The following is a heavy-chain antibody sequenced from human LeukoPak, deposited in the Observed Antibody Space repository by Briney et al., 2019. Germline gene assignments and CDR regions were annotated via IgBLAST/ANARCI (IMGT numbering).Heavy chain of an antibody. V-gene: IGHV4-59*01. D-gene: IGHD6-13*01. J-gene: IGHJ5*02. CDR2: IYYSGST. CDR3: ATGPGYSSSWYPT. CDR1: GGSISSYY. Sequence: SETLSLTRTVSGGSISSYYWSWIRQPPGKGLEWIGYIYYSGSTNYNPSLKSRVTISVDTSKNQFSLKLSSVTAADTAVYYCATGPGYSSSWYPTWGQGTLVTVSS.